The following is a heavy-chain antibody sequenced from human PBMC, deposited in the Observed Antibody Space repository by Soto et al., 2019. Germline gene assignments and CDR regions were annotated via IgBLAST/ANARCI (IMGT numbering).Heavy chain of an antibody. CDR1: GFTFSNAW. D-gene: IGHD1-26*01. J-gene: IGHJ4*02. CDR3: VWVHLDY. V-gene: IGHV3-15*01. CDR2: IKRNADGGTT. Sequence: EVQLVESWGGLVKPGGSLRLSCEASGFTFSNAWMSWVRQAPGKGLEWVGRIKRNADGGTTDYAAAVKGRFTISRDDSKNTLYLQMNSLESEDTAVYDCVWVHLDYWGQGTLVTVSS.